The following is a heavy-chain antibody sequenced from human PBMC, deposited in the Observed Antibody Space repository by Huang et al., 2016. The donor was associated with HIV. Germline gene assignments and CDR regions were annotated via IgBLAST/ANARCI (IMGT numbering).Heavy chain of an antibody. CDR2: TTPMLGSA. D-gene: IGHD2-8*02. CDR1: GGTLSSDG. V-gene: IGHV1-69*10. CDR3: AREIRTGGTWSWSDVFDI. J-gene: IGHJ3*02. Sequence: QVQLVQSGAEVKKPGSSVKVSCKASGGTLSSDGINWVRPAPGHGLEGMGGTTPMLGSANYAQKFQGRGTITADESTSTAYMELSSLRFEDTAIYYCAREIRTGGTWSWSDVFDIWGQGTLVTVSS.